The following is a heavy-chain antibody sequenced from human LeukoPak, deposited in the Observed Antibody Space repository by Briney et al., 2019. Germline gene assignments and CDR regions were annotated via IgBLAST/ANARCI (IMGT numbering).Heavy chain of an antibody. V-gene: IGHV3-7*03. CDR1: GFTFSSYW. CDR3: AKDKMGLPLYYFDY. J-gene: IGHJ4*02. CDR2: IKQDGSEK. D-gene: IGHD5-24*01. Sequence: GGSLRLSCAASGFTFSSYWMSWVRQAPGKGLEWVANIKQDGSEKYYVDSVKGRFTISRDNAKNSLYLQMNSLRAEDTALYYCAKDKMGLPLYYFDYWGQGTLVTVSS.